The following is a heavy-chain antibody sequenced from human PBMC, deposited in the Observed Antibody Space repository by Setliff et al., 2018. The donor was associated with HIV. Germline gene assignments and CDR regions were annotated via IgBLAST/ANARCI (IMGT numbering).Heavy chain of an antibody. D-gene: IGHD3-16*01. CDR1: GYSISSDYF. CDR2: FYQSGNI. J-gene: IGHJ3*01. V-gene: IGHV4-38-2*01. Sequence: PSETLSLTCAVSGYSISSDYFWGWIRQSPGKGLEWIGSFYQSGNIYYNPSLKSRVTISVDTSKNQFSLGLTSVTAADTAVYYCARGGRSWFQNFHGAFDVWGQGTMVTVSS. CDR3: ARGGRSWFQNFHGAFDV.